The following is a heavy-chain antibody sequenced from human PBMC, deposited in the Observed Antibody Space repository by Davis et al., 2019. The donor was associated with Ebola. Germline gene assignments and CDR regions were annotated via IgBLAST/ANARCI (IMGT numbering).Heavy chain of an antibody. J-gene: IGHJ5*02. CDR1: GFAFNTPY. Sequence: ASVKVSCKASGFAFNTPYYHWVRQAPGQGLEWMGVIIPTTGTTSYARKFLGRVTMTRDTSTTTVYMELSGLTSDDTAVYYCARYNSTRARWFDPWGQGTRITVSS. V-gene: IGHV1-46*02. CDR2: IIPTTGTT. D-gene: IGHD2/OR15-2a*01. CDR3: ARYNSTRARWFDP.